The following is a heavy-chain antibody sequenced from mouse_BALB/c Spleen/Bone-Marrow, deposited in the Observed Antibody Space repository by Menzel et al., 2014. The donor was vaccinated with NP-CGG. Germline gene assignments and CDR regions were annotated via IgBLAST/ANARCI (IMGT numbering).Heavy chain of an antibody. V-gene: IGHV5-4*02. D-gene: IGHD1-1*01. J-gene: IGHJ3*01. CDR3: ANYYGSTWFAY. CDR2: ISDGGSYT. Sequence: EVKLVESGGGLVKPGGSLKLSCAASGFTFXDYYMYWVRQTPEKRLEGVATISDGGSYTYYPDSVKGRFTISRDNAKNNLHLQMSSLKSEDTAMYYCANYYGSTWFAYWGQGTLVTVSA. CDR1: GFTFXDYY.